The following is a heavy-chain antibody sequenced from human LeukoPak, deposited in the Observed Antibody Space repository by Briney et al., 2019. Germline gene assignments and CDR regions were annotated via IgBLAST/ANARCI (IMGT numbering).Heavy chain of an antibody. V-gene: IGHV3-9*01. J-gene: IGHJ4*02. CDR3: AKDGPYCGGDCYFDY. CDR1: GFTFDDYA. D-gene: IGHD2-21*02. CDR2: ISWNSGSI. Sequence: QTGRSLRLSCAASGFTFDDYAMHWVRQAPGKGLEWVSGISWNSGSIGYADSVKGRFTISRDNAKNSLYLQMNSLRAEDTALYYCAKDGPYCGGDCYFDYWGQGTLVTVSS.